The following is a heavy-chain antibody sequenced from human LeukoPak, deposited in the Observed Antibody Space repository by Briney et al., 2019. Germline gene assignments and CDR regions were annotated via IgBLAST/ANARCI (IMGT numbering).Heavy chain of an antibody. J-gene: IGHJ4*02. V-gene: IGHV3-23*01. Sequence: SGGSLRLSCAASGFTFSSYWMSWVRQAPGKSLEWVSGIGGSGSRTYYADSVKGRFTISRDNSKNTLYLQMNSLRAEDTAIYYCAKKYGVTVYGSGLNYFDYWGQGALVTVSS. D-gene: IGHD6-19*01. CDR2: IGGSGSRT. CDR1: GFTFSSYW. CDR3: AKKYGVTVYGSGLNYFDY.